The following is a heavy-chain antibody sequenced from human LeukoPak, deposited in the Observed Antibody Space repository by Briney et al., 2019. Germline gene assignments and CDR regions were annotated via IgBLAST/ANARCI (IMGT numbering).Heavy chain of an antibody. CDR3: ARGGSSYIVVVPAANQRWFDP. J-gene: IGHJ5*02. CDR2: ISYSAST. Sequence: PSETLSLTCAVYGGSFSGYYWSWIRQPPGKGLEWIGTISYSASTYYNPSLKSRLTISVDTSKNQFSLKLSSVTAADTAVYYCARGGSSYIVVVPAANQRWFDPWGQGTLVTVTS. D-gene: IGHD2-2*01. CDR1: GGSFSGYY. V-gene: IGHV4-34*01.